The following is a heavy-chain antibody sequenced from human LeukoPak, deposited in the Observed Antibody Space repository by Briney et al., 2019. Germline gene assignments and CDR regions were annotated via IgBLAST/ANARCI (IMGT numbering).Heavy chain of an antibody. D-gene: IGHD4-23*01. CDR2: FYSGGNT. CDR3: AKSAGDYGGIHGAFDI. Sequence: PGGSLRLSCAASGFTVSSNYMNWVRQAPGKGLEWVSVFYSGGNTYYADSVKGRFTISRDNSKNTLSLQMNSLRAEDTAVYYCAKSAGDYGGIHGAFDIWGQGTMVTVS. V-gene: IGHV3-66*01. CDR1: GFTVSSNY. J-gene: IGHJ3*02.